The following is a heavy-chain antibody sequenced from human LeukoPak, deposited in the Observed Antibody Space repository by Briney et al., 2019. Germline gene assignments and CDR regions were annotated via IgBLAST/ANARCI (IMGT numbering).Heavy chain of an antibody. CDR3: AKLGYSRGWYDFQIDAFDF. V-gene: IGHV3-30*18. D-gene: IGHD6-19*01. CDR1: GFSFSSYG. CDR2: ISYDGINK. Sequence: GGSLRLSCAASGFSFSSYGMHWVRQAPGKGLEWVAVISYDGINKFYADSVKGRFTISRDNSKNTLYLQMNSLRAEDTAVYYCAKLGYSRGWYDFQIDAFDFWGQGTMVTVSS. J-gene: IGHJ3*01.